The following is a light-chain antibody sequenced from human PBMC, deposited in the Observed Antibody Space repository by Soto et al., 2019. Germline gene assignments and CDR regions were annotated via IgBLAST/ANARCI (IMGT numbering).Light chain of an antibody. CDR3: QQRHIWPLT. V-gene: IGKV3-11*01. CDR1: QSVGGH. J-gene: IGKJ4*01. Sequence: EIVLTQSPDSLSLSPGDRATLSCRASQSVGGHLAWYQQRPGQAPRLLIFDTSVTATGIPARFSGSGSGTDLTLTITSLEPEDSVVYYCQQRHIWPLTFGGGTRLEIK. CDR2: DTS.